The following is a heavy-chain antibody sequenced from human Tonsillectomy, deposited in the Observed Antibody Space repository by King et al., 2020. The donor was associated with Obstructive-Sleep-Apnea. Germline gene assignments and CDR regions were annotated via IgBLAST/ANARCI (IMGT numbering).Heavy chain of an antibody. Sequence: QLQESGPGLVKPSETLSLTCTVSGVSVSTITYYWAWIRQPPGKGLEWIGSIYYSGTTYYNPSLQIRVTISVDTSKNQFSLKLSSVTAADMAVYYCAKDEADMEGLAGVFDYWGQGALVTVSS. CDR2: IYYSGTT. V-gene: IGHV4-39*07. J-gene: IGHJ4*02. CDR3: AKDEADMEGLAGVFDY. D-gene: IGHD2-15*01. CDR1: GVSVSTITYY.